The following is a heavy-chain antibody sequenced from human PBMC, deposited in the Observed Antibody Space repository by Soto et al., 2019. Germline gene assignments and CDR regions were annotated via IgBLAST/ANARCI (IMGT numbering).Heavy chain of an antibody. V-gene: IGHV4-31*01. D-gene: IGHD2-2*01. J-gene: IGHJ4*02. CDR1: GGSISSGGYY. CDR3: ARTGYCSSTSCSLDY. CDR2: IYNSGST. Sequence: SETLSLTCTVSGGSISSGGYYWSWIRQHPGKGLEWIGYIYNSGSTYYNPSLKSQVTISVDTSKNQFSLKLSSVTAADTAVYYCARTGYCSSTSCSLDYWGQGTLVTVSS.